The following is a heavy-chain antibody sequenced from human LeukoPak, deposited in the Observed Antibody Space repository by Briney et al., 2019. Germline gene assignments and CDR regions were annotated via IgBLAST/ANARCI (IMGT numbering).Heavy chain of an antibody. D-gene: IGHD6-19*01. CDR2: IYYSGST. CDR3: ARAVASRYFDY. J-gene: IGHJ4*02. CDR1: GDSISISGYY. Sequence: SQTLSLTCTVSGDSISISGYYWSWIRQHPGKGLEWIGYIYYSGSTYYNPSLKSRGSISMDTSKNQFSLKLSSVTAADAAVYFCARAVASRYFDYWGQGTLVTVSS. V-gene: IGHV4-31*03.